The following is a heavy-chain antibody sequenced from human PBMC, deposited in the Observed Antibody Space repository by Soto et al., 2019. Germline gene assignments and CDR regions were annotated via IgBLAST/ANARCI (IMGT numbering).Heavy chain of an antibody. V-gene: IGHV4-61*01. CDR3: ARERGYSGYVDY. CDR1: GGSVSSGSYY. J-gene: IGHJ4*02. D-gene: IGHD5-12*01. CDR2: IYYSGST. Sequence: QVQLQESGPGLVKPSETLSLTCTVSGGSVSSGSYYWSWIRQPPGKGLEWIGYIYYSGSTNYNPSLKSRVTISVDTSKNQFSLKLSSVTAADTAVYYCARERGYSGYVDYWGQGTLVTVSS.